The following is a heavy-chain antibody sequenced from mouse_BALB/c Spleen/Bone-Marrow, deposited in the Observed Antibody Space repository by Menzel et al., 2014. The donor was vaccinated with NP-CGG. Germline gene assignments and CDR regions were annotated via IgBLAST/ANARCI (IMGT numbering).Heavy chain of an antibody. Sequence: EVHLVESGGGLVQPGGSLKLSCATSGFTFSDYYMYWVRQTPEKRLEWVAYISNGGGSTYYPDTVKGRFTISRDNAKNTLYLQMSRLKSEGTAMYYCASTYYGNPFAYWGQGTLVTVSA. J-gene: IGHJ3*01. CDR2: ISNGGGST. D-gene: IGHD2-10*01. V-gene: IGHV5-12*02. CDR1: GFTFSDYY. CDR3: ASTYYGNPFAY.